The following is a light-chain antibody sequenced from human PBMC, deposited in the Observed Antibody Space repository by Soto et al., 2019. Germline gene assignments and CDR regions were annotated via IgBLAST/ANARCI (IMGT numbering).Light chain of an antibody. CDR1: QSVSSY. CDR2: DAS. CDR3: QQRRNWPLT. V-gene: IGKV3-11*01. Sequence: EIVLTQSPATLSLSPGERATLSCRASQSVSSYLAWYQQKPGQAPRLLIYDASNRATGIPARCSGSGSGTDFTLTISSREPEDFAVYYCQQRRNWPLTFGGGTKVQIK. J-gene: IGKJ4*01.